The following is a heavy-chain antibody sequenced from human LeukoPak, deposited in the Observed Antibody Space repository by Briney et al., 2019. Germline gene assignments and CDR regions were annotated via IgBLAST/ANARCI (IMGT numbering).Heavy chain of an antibody. D-gene: IGHD3-16*01. CDR2: IKHDGSEK. J-gene: IGHJ4*02. Sequence: GGSLRLSCAASGFTFTSYWMSWVRQAPGKGLEWVANIKHDGSEKYYVDSVKGRFTISRDNARPSLYLQMNTLRAEDTAVYYCARDWGGTVPFDYWGQGTLVTVSS. V-gene: IGHV3-7*01. CDR3: ARDWGGTVPFDY. CDR1: GFTFTSYW.